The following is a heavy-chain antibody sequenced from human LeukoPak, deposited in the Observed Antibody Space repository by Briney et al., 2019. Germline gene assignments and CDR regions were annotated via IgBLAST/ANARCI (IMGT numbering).Heavy chain of an antibody. D-gene: IGHD5-24*01. CDR1: GFTFDDYA. Sequence: GGSLRLSCAASGFTFDDYAMHWVRQAPGKGLEWVSGISWNSGSIGYADSVKGRFTISRDNAKNSLYPQMNSLRAEDTALYYCAKGGDGYNADLDYWGQGTLVTVSS. CDR2: ISWNSGSI. V-gene: IGHV3-9*01. J-gene: IGHJ4*02. CDR3: AKGGDGYNADLDY.